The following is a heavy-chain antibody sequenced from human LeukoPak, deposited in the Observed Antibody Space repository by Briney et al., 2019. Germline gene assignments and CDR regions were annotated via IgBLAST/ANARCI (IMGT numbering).Heavy chain of an antibody. Sequence: PSETLSLTCAVSGGSISSGYWWSWVRQPPGKGLEWIGEIYHSGSTNYNPSLKSRVTISVDKSKNQFSLKLSSVTAAHTAMYYCASYRGARGYHFDYWGQGTQVTVSS. CDR1: GGSISSGYW. CDR3: ASYRGARGYHFDY. D-gene: IGHD1-1*01. CDR2: IYHSGST. J-gene: IGHJ4*02. V-gene: IGHV4-4*02.